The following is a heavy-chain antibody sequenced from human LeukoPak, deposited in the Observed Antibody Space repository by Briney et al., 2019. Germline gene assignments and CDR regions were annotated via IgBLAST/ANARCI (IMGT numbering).Heavy chain of an antibody. V-gene: IGHV3-43D*03. CDR2: ISWDGGST. Sequence: GGSLRLSCAASGFTFDDYGMHWVRQAPGKGLEWVSLISWDGGSTYYADSVKGRFTIFRDNSKNSLYLQMNSLRAEDTALYYCAKAMVRGALNIIVDYWGQGTLVTVSS. CDR1: GFTFDDYG. J-gene: IGHJ4*02. CDR3: AKAMVRGALNIIVDY. D-gene: IGHD3-10*01.